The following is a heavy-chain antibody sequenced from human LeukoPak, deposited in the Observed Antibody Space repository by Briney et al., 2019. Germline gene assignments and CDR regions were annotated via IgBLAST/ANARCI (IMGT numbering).Heavy chain of an antibody. CDR1: GGSFSGYY. Sequence: SETLSLNCAVYGGSFSGYYWSWIRQPPGKGLEWIGEINHSGSTNYNPSLKSRVTISVDTSKNQFSLKLSSVTAADTAVYYCARWNFDYWGQGTLVTVSS. CDR3: ARWNFDY. CDR2: INHSGST. V-gene: IGHV4-34*01. J-gene: IGHJ4*02.